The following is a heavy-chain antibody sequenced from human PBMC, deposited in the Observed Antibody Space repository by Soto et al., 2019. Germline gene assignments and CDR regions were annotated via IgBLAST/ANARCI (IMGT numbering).Heavy chain of an antibody. V-gene: IGHV4-59*01. J-gene: IGHJ6*03. D-gene: IGHD6-13*01. CDR3: ARAAAGTHLYYYYYFMDV. CDR2: IYYSGST. Sequence: GGSIRSYDCSCISKPPGKGLEWIGYIYYSGSTNYNPSLKSRVTISVDTSKNQFSLKLSSVTAADTAVYYCARAAAGTHLYYYYYFMDVWGNGTTVTVSS. CDR1: GGSIRSYD.